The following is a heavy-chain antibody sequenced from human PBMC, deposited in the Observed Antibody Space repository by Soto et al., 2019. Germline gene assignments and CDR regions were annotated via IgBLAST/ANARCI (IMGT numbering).Heavy chain of an antibody. J-gene: IGHJ4*02. D-gene: IGHD3-22*01. CDR2: IKTSGGGT. V-gene: IGHV1-46*01. CDR3: AKVYYASSVNPQGGFHY. Sequence: QVQLVQSGAEVKKPGASVKVSCRASGYIFTNYYIHWVREARGQGLVWMGIIKTSGGGTNYAKKFQGRVTMTRDTSTSIVYMELSRLRSEHTGVYYCAKVYYASSVNPQGGFHYWGQGTLVTVSS. CDR1: GYIFTNYY.